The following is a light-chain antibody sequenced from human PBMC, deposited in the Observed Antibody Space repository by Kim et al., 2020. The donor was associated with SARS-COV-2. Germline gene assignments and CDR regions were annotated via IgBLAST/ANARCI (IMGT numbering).Light chain of an antibody. J-gene: IGLJ1*01. V-gene: IGLV1-40*01. CDR2: DNT. CDR1: SSNIGAGFD. Sequence: QRVTPPCTGSSSNIGAGFDVHWYQKLPGTAPKLLIFDNTNRPSGVPDRFSGSKSGTSASLAITGLQAEDEADYYCQSYDSSLSGYVFGTGTKVTVL. CDR3: QSYDSSLSGYV.